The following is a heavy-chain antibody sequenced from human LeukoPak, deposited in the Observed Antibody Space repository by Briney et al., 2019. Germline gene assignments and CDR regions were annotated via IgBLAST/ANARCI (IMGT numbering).Heavy chain of an antibody. CDR2: IYYNGNT. Sequence: SETLSLTCTVSGGSITGSTSYYWGWIRQPPGTGLEFIGTIYYNGNTHYNPSLKSRLTMSVDTSKNQFSLNLNSVTAADTAVYYCAANSVYAYYFNYWGQGTLATVSS. V-gene: IGHV4-39*01. J-gene: IGHJ4*02. D-gene: IGHD5/OR15-5a*01. CDR1: GGSITGSTSYY. CDR3: AANSVYAYYFNY.